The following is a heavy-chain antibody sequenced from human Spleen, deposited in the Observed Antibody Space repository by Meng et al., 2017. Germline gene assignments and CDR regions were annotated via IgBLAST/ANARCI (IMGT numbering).Heavy chain of an antibody. Sequence: SVKVSCKASGYTFTGYYMHWVRQAPGQGLEWMGRINPNSGGTNYAQKFQGRVTMTRDTSISTAYMELSRLRSDDTAVYYCARPLKTYCSGGSCYYFDYWGQGTLVTVSS. D-gene: IGHD2-15*01. V-gene: IGHV1-2*06. CDR1: GYTFTGYY. J-gene: IGHJ4*02. CDR2: INPNSGGT. CDR3: ARPLKTYCSGGSCYYFDY.